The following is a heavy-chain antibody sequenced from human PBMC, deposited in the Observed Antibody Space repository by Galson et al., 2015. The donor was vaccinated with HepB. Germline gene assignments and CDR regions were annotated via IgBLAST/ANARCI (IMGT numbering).Heavy chain of an antibody. Sequence: SVKVSCKVYGDTLDELSVHWVRQAPGQGLEWMGGHDRDDGATFYGEKFQGRVNMTEDTSTDTAYMELRSVTSDDTAVYYCATGYVRGTSYYSSLAHRGQGTLVTVSS. D-gene: IGHD2-2*01. V-gene: IGHV1-24*01. J-gene: IGHJ1*01. CDR1: GDTLDELS. CDR3: ATGYVRGTSYYSSLAH. CDR2: HDRDDGAT.